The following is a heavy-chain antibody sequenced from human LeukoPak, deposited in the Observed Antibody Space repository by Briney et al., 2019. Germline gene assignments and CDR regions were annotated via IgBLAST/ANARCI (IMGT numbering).Heavy chain of an antibody. CDR2: INPNSGGT. V-gene: IGHV1-2*02. Sequence: VASVKVSCKASGYTFTGYYMHWVRQAPGQGLEWMGWINPNSGGTNYAQKFQGRVTMTRDTSISTAYMELSRLRSDDTAVYYCARNLRGDFGVVIPDYWGQGTLVTVSS. CDR3: ARNLRGDFGVVIPDY. CDR1: GYTFTGYY. D-gene: IGHD3-3*01. J-gene: IGHJ4*02.